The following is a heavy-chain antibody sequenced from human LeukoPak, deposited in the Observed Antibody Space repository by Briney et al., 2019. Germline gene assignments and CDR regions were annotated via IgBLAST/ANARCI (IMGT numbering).Heavy chain of an antibody. Sequence: PSETLSLTCTVSGGSISSHYWSWIRQPPGKGLEWIGYIYYSGSTNYNPSLKSRVTISVDTSKNQFSLKLSSVTAADTAVYYCARTFSPFDHWGQGTLATVSS. CDR1: GGSISSHY. V-gene: IGHV4-59*11. D-gene: IGHD2/OR15-2a*01. CDR2: IYYSGST. CDR3: ARTFSPFDH. J-gene: IGHJ4*02.